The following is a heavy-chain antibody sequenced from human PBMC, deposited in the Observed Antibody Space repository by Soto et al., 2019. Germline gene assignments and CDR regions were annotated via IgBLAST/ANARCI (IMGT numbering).Heavy chain of an antibody. Sequence: PSETLSLICTVSGGSISSYYWSWIRQPPGKGLEWIGYIYYSGSTNYNLSLKSRVTISVHTSKNQFSLMLSSVTAADTAVYYCARVPNYYGSGRYYYYGMDVWGQGTTVTVS. CDR2: IYYSGST. D-gene: IGHD3-10*01. V-gene: IGHV4-59*01. J-gene: IGHJ6*02. CDR3: ARVPNYYGSGRYYYYGMDV. CDR1: GGSISSYY.